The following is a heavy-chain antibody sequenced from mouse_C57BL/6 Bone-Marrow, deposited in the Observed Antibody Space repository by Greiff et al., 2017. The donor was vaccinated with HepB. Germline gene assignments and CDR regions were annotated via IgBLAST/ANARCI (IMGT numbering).Heavy chain of an antibody. J-gene: IGHJ3*01. V-gene: IGHV1-15*01. CDR2: IDPETGGT. CDR1: GYTFTDYE. Sequence: VQLQQSGAELVRPGASVTLSCKASGYTFTDYEMHWVKQTPVHGLEWIGAIDPETGGTAYNQKFKGKAILTADKSSSTAYMELRSLTSEDSAVYYCTRENYYGSWAWFAYWGQGTLVTVSA. D-gene: IGHD1-1*01. CDR3: TRENYYGSWAWFAY.